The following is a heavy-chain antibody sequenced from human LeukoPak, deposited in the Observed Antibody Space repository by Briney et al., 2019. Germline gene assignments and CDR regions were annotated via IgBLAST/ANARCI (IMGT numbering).Heavy chain of an antibody. D-gene: IGHD1-1*01. CDR3: ARPGGFDWNDEDYFDY. V-gene: IGHV3-21*01. CDR1: GFTFSSYS. Sequence: GGSLRLSCAASGFTFSSYSMNWVRQAPGKGLEWVSSISSSSSYIYYADSVKGRFTISRDNAKNSLYLQMNSLRAEDTAVYYCARPGGFDWNDEDYFDYWGQGTLVIVSS. J-gene: IGHJ4*02. CDR2: ISSSSSYI.